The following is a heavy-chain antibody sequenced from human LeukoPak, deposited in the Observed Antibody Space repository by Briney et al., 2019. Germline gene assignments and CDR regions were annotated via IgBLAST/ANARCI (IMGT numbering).Heavy chain of an antibody. Sequence: SVKVSCKASGGTFSSYAISWVRQAPGQGLEWMGRIIPIFGTANYAQKFQGRVTITTDESTSTAYMELSSLRSDDTAVYYCARLHPYYYDSSGYGPFDYWGQGTLVTVSS. CDR1: GGTFSSYA. V-gene: IGHV1-69*05. D-gene: IGHD3-22*01. CDR3: ARLHPYYYDSSGYGPFDY. CDR2: IIPIFGTA. J-gene: IGHJ4*02.